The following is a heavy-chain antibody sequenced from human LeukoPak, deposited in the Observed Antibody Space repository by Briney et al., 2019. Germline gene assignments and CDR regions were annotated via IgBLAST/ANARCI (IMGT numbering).Heavy chain of an antibody. D-gene: IGHD3-22*01. CDR2: IRAGGST. CDR1: GFIVSGNY. J-gene: IGHJ3*02. CDR3: AREGSYDTSGYNDALDI. V-gene: IGHV3-53*01. Sequence: GGSLRLSCAASGFIVSGNYMSWVRQAPGKGLEWVSVIRAGGSTSYADSVKGRFTISRDNSKNTLYLQMNSLRDEDTAVYYCAREGSYDTSGYNDALDIWGQGTMVTVTA.